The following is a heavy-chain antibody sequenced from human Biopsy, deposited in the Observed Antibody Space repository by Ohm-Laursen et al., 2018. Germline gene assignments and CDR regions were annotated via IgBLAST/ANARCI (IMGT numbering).Heavy chain of an antibody. CDR1: GYSFTSYY. J-gene: IGHJ4*02. V-gene: IGHV1-46*01. Sequence: ASVKVSCNASGYSFTSYYLHWVRQAPGQGLEWMGLINPGSGDTILAQKFQGRASLTRDTSADTAYMKLTSLTSEDTATYYCARADASTFDSWGQGTLVTVSS. CDR3: ARADASTFDS. CDR2: INPGSGDT.